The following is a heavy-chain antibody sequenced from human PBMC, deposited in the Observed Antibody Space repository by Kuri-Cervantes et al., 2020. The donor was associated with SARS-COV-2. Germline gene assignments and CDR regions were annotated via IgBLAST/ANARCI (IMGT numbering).Heavy chain of an antibody. CDR1: GFQFDDYT. CDR2: ISSSGSTI. Sequence: LSLTCAASGFQFDDYTMHWVRQAPGKGLEWVSYISSSGSTIYYADSVKGRFTISRDNAKNSLYLQMNSLRAEDTAVYYCARDAQLVDAFDIWGQGTMVTVSS. D-gene: IGHD6-13*01. J-gene: IGHJ3*02. V-gene: IGHV3-48*03. CDR3: ARDAQLVDAFDI.